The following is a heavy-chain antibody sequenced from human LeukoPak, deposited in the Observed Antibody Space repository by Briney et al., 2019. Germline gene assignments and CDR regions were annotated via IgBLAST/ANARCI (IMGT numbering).Heavy chain of an antibody. CDR3: AREELIVVVPAATILTGWFDP. J-gene: IGHJ5*02. Sequence: ASVTVSCKASVYTFTGYYMHWVRQAPGQGLEWMGWINPNSGGTNYAQKFQGRVTMTRDTSISTAYMELSRLRSDDTAVYYCAREELIVVVPAATILTGWFDPWGQGTLVTVSS. V-gene: IGHV1-2*02. D-gene: IGHD2-2*01. CDR2: INPNSGGT. CDR1: VYTFTGYY.